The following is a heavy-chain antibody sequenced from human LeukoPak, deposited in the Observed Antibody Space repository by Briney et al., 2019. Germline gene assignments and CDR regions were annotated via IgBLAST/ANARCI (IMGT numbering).Heavy chain of an antibody. V-gene: IGHV3-30-3*01. D-gene: IGHD6-19*01. CDR2: LSSDGVNK. Sequence: GGSLRLSCAASGFTFSSYPMHWVRQTPGKGLEWVAILSSDGVNKRYADYVQGRFTISRENFKNTFYLQMNSLTAEDAAIYYCARGSSGWQTYDYWGQGTLVTVSS. CDR1: GFTFSSYP. CDR3: ARGSSGWQTYDY. J-gene: IGHJ4*02.